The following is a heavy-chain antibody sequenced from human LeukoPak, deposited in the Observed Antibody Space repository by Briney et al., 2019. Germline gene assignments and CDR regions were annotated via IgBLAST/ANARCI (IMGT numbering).Heavy chain of an antibody. J-gene: IGHJ4*02. CDR3: AKDRGTPNEYYFDY. CDR2: ISYDGSNK. V-gene: IGHV3-30*18. Sequence: GGSLRLSCAASGFTFSSYGMHWVRQAPGKGLEWGAVISYDGSNKYYADSVKGRFTISRDNSKNTLYLQMNSLRAEDTAVYYCAKDRGTPNEYYFDYWGQGTLVTVSS. D-gene: IGHD1-1*01. CDR1: GFTFSSYG.